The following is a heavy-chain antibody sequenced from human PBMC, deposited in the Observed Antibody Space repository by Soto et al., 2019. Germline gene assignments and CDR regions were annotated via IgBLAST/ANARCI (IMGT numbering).Heavy chain of an antibody. CDR1: GFTFSSYA. CDR3: ARGPGTLVRGVITPYGMDV. J-gene: IGHJ6*02. Sequence: GGSLRLSCAASGFTFSSYATHWVRQAPGKGLEWVAVISYDGSNKYYADSVKGRFTISRDNSKNTLYLQMNSLRAEDTAVYYCARGPGTLVRGVITPYGMDVWGQGTTVTVSS. D-gene: IGHD3-10*01. V-gene: IGHV3-30-3*01. CDR2: ISYDGSNK.